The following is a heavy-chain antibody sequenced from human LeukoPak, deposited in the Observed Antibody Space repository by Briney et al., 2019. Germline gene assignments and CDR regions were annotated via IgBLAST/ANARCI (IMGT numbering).Heavy chain of an antibody. CDR2: FDPEDGET. CDR1: GYTLTGLS. V-gene: IGHV1-24*01. J-gene: IGHJ4*02. Sequence: GASVKVSCKVSGYTLTGLSMHWVRQAPGKGLEWMGGFDPEDGETIYAQKFQGRVTMTEDTSTDTAYMELSSLRSEDTAVYYCATGQAGYSGYDFDYWGQGTLVTVSS. D-gene: IGHD5-12*01. CDR3: ATGQAGYSGYDFDY.